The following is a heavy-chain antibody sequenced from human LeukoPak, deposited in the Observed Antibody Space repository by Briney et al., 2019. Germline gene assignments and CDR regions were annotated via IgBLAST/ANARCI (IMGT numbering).Heavy chain of an antibody. CDR1: GFTFSSYG. Sequence: PGRSLRLSCAASGFTFSSYGMHWVRQAPGKGLEWVAVISYDGSNKYYADSVKGRFTISRDNSKNTLYLQMNSLRAEDTAVYHCATAGDDAFDIWGQGTMVTVSS. J-gene: IGHJ3*02. D-gene: IGHD3-16*01. V-gene: IGHV3-30*03. CDR3: ATAGDDAFDI. CDR2: ISYDGSNK.